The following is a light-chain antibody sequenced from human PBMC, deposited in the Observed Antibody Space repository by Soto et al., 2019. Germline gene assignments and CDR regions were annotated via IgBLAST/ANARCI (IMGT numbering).Light chain of an antibody. CDR1: QSISSW. Sequence: DIQMTQSPSTLSASVGDRVTITCRASQSISSWLAWYQQKPGKAPKIMIYKASILESGVPSRFSGSGSGTEFTLTISSLQPDDFATYYCQHYNLYSQTFGQGTKVEVK. V-gene: IGKV1-5*03. CDR2: KAS. J-gene: IGKJ1*01. CDR3: QHYNLYSQT.